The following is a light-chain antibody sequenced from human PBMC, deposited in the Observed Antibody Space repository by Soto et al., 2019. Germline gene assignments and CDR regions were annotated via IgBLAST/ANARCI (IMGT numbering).Light chain of an antibody. CDR3: QQYNNWPPRP. Sequence: EIVMTQSPATLSVSPGERATLSCRASQSVSRNLAWYQQKPGQAPRHLIYGASTRATGIPARFSGSGSGTEFTLTNSSLQSEDFAVYYCQQYNNWPPRPFGQGTKVEIK. J-gene: IGKJ1*01. CDR2: GAS. V-gene: IGKV3-15*01. CDR1: QSVSRN.